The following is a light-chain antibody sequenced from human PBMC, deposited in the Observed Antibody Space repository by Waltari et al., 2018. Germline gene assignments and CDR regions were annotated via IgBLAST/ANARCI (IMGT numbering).Light chain of an antibody. Sequence: DIQMTQSPSSLSASIGARVRIPCQASQDIKNSLNWYQHKPGKAPEPLIYDASRLETGLPSRCSGSGFGTDLTFTIRRLQADDVATYYCQQYDTMFTFGPGTKVEIK. V-gene: IGKV1-33*01. CDR3: QQYDTMFT. CDR2: DAS. J-gene: IGKJ3*01. CDR1: QDIKNS.